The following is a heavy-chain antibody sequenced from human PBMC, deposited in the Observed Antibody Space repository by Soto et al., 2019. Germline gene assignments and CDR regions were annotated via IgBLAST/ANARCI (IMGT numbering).Heavy chain of an antibody. V-gene: IGHV4-30-4*01. CDR3: ARVSPSYSTGWYYFDY. CDR1: GGSISSGDYY. D-gene: IGHD6-19*01. Sequence: SETLSLTCTVSGGSISSGDYYWSWIRQPPGKGLEWIGYIYYSGSTYYNPSLKSRVTISVDTSKNQFSLKLSSVTAADTAVYYCARVSPSYSTGWYYFDYWGQGTLVTVSS. CDR2: IYYSGST. J-gene: IGHJ4*02.